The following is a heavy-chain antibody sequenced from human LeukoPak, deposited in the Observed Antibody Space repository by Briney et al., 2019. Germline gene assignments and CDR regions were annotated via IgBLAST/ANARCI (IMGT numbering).Heavy chain of an antibody. J-gene: IGHJ4*02. CDR2: IYYSGST. Sequence: PSETLSLTCTVSGGSISSYYWSWIRQPPGKGLEWIGYIYYSGSTNYNPSLKSRVTISVDTSKNQFSLKLSSVTAADTAVYYCARARDVLLWFGELANWGQGTLVTVSS. D-gene: IGHD3-10*01. CDR3: ARARDVLLWFGELAN. V-gene: IGHV4-59*01. CDR1: GGSISSYY.